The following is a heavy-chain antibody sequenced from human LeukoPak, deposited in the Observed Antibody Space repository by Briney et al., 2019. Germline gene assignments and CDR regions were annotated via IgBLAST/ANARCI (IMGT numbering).Heavy chain of an antibody. J-gene: IGHJ4*02. CDR2: INPNSGGT. CDR3: VGVRGVIITFPDY. D-gene: IGHD3-10*01. V-gene: IGHV1-2*02. Sequence: GASVKVSCKASGYTFTGYYMHWVRQAPGQGLEWIGWINPNSGGTNYAQKFQGRVTMTRDTSISTAYMELSRLRSDDTAVYYCVGVRGVIITFPDYWGQGTLVTVSS. CDR1: GYTFTGYY.